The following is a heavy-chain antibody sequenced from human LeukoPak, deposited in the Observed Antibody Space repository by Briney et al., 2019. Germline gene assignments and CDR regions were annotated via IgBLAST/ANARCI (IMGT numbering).Heavy chain of an antibody. J-gene: IGHJ5*02. CDR3: ASTPEIYCSGGSCYSGWGWFDP. CDR2: IYYSGST. CDR1: GGSISSYY. D-gene: IGHD2-15*01. Sequence: PSETLSLTCTVSGGSISSYYWSWIRQPPGKGLEWIWYIYYSGSTNYNPSLKSRVTISVDTSKNQFSLKLSSVTAADTAVYYCASTPEIYCSGGSCYSGWGWFDPWGQGTLVTVSS. V-gene: IGHV4-59*01.